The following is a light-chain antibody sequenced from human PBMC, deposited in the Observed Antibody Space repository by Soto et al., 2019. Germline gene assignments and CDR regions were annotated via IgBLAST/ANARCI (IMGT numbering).Light chain of an antibody. CDR1: SSNIGSNA. CDR2: SSN. Sequence: QSVLTQPPSASGTPGQRVTISCSGSSSNIGSNAINWYQQLPGTAPKLLMHSSNQRPSGVPDRFSGSKSGTSASPAISGLQSEDEADYYCAAWDDSLNGVVFGGGTQLTVL. V-gene: IGLV1-44*01. CDR3: AAWDDSLNGVV. J-gene: IGLJ2*01.